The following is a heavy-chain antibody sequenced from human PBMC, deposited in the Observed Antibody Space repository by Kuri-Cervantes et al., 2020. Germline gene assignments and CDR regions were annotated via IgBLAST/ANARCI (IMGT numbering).Heavy chain of an antibody. CDR1: GYTFTGYD. Sequence: ASVKVSCKASGYTFTGYDMHWVRQAPGQGLEWMGWINPNSGGTNYAQKFQGRVTMTRDTSISTAYMELSRLRSDDTAVYYCARPLNLYYYYYGMDVWGQGTMVTVSS. CDR3: ARPLNLYYYYYGMDV. D-gene: IGHD1-14*01. J-gene: IGHJ6*02. CDR2: INPNSGGT. V-gene: IGHV1-2*02.